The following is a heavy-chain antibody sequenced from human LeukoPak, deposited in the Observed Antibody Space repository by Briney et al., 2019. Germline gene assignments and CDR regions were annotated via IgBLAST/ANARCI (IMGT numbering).Heavy chain of an antibody. CDR1: GYTFTSYD. D-gene: IGHD2/OR15-2a*01. J-gene: IGHJ4*02. CDR2: MNPNSGNT. Sequence: ASVKVSCKVSGYTFTSYDIHGVRQASGQGLEWMGWMNPNSGNTGYAQKFQGRVTMTRNTSISTAYMELSSLRSEDTAVYYCARAPFPPGDNYWGQGTLVTVSS. V-gene: IGHV1-8*01. CDR3: ARAPFPPGDNY.